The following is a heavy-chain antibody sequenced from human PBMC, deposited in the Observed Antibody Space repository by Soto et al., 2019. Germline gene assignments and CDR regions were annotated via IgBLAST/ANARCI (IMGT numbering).Heavy chain of an antibody. D-gene: IGHD3-10*01. CDR2: IIPIFGTP. Sequence: QVQLVQSGGEVKKPGSSVKVSCKASGGIFSTYAISWLRRAPGQGLEWMGGIIPIFGTPNYAQRFQGRVTITADESTSTAYMELSRLRSEDTAVYYCARDRDDYGSGNYYNRIDFWGQGTLVTVSS. CDR3: ARDRDDYGSGNYYNRIDF. J-gene: IGHJ4*02. CDR1: GGIFSTYA. V-gene: IGHV1-69*01.